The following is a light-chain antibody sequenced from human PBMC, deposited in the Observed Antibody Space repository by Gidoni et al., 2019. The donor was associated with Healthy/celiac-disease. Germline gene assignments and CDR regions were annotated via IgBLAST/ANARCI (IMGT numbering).Light chain of an antibody. J-gene: IGLJ3*02. V-gene: IGLV1-51*01. CDR1: RSNIGNNY. CDR3: GTWDSSLSAGV. Sequence: QSVLTQSPSVSAAPGQKVTISCSGSRSNIGNNYVSWYQQLPGPAPKLLIYDDNKRPSGIPDRFSGSESGTSATLGITGLQTGDEADYYCGTWDSSLSAGVFGGGTKLTVL. CDR2: DDN.